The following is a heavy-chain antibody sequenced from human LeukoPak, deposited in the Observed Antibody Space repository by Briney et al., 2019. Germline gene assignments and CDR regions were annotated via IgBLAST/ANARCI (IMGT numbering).Heavy chain of an antibody. CDR3: ARGGSGSYYNVGLANP. CDR1: GGTFSSYA. CDR2: IIPILGIA. J-gene: IGHJ5*02. Sequence: ASVKVSCKASGGTFSSYAISWVRQAPGQGLEWMGRIIPILGIANYAQKFQGRVTITADKSTSTAYMELRSLRSDDTAVYYCARGGSGSYYNVGLANPWGQGTLVTVSS. V-gene: IGHV1-69*04. D-gene: IGHD3-10*01.